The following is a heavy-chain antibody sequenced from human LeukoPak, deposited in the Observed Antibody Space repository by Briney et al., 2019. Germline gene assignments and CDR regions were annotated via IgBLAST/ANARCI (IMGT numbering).Heavy chain of an antibody. J-gene: IGHJ5*02. V-gene: IGHV1-69*10. Sequence: GASVKVSCKVSGGTFSSNAISWVRQAPGQGLEWMGGIIPIFNIVNCAHKFQGRVTITADKSTSTASMELISLRSEDTAVYYCARGVTGRYCSSTSCHWRAWFDPWGQGTLVTVSS. CDR2: IIPIFNIV. CDR1: GGTFSSNA. D-gene: IGHD2-2*01. CDR3: ARGVTGRYCSSTSCHWRAWFDP.